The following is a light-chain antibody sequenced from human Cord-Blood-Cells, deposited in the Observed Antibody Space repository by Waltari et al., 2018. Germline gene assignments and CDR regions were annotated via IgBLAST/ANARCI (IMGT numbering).Light chain of an antibody. CDR1: QSLLHSNGYNY. CDR3: MQALQTPPWT. CDR2: LGS. V-gene: IGKV2-28*01. J-gene: IGKJ1*01. Sequence: DIVMTQSPRSLHVTPGEPASISCSSSQSLLHSNGYNYLGWYLQKPGQSPQLLIYLGSNRASGVPDRFSGSGSGTDFTLKISRVEAEDVGVYYCMQALQTPPWTFGQGTKVEIK.